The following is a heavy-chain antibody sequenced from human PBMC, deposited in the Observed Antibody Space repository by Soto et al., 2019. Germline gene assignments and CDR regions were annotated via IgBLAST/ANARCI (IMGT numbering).Heavy chain of an antibody. CDR3: AREVVEIASLRIDP. J-gene: IGHJ5*02. CDR1: GYTFTNND. CDR2: MNTSTNTT. Sequence: ASVKVSCKASGYTFTNNDINWVRQAPGQGLEWIGRMNTSTNTTDSAEVFEGRVSLTWDTSISTAYMQLNSLKIDDTAVYYCAREVVEIASLRIDPWGQGTPVTVS. D-gene: IGHD2-15*01. V-gene: IGHV1-8*01.